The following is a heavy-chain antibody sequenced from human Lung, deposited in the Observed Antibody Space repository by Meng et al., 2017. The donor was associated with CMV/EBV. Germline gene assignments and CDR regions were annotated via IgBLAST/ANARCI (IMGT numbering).Heavy chain of an antibody. CDR2: IYYTGST. J-gene: IGHJ4*02. V-gene: IGHV4-31*03. D-gene: IGHD5-24*01. Sequence: QVPSQEAGPGLVKPSQTLSLTCTVSGGSFGSGGYYWSWIRQHPGKGLEWIGYIYYTGSTFYNPSLKSRVTISVDTSKNQYSLKLIPATAADTAVYYCAREAGRDGYATPKFDYWGQGTLVTVSS. CDR1: GGSFGSGGYY. CDR3: AREAGRDGYATPKFDY.